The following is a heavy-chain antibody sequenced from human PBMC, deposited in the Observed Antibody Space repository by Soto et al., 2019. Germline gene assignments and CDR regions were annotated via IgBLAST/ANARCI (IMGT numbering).Heavy chain of an antibody. CDR2: IWYDDGSEK. CDR3: ARDPKVIWYFDR. Sequence: QVQLVESGGGVVQPGTSLRLSCAASGFTFSSCGMHWVRQAPGKGLEWVAVIWYDDGSEKYYADSVKGRFTISRDNSKNTVYLQMNSLRAEDTAVYYCARDPKVIWYFDRWGRGTLVTVSS. CDR1: GFTFSSCG. V-gene: IGHV3-33*01. D-gene: IGHD2-21*01. J-gene: IGHJ2*01.